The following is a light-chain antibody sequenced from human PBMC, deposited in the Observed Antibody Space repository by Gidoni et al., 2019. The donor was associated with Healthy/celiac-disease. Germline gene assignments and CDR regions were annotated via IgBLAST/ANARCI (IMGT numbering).Light chain of an antibody. CDR1: QHISSW. CDR3: QQAHSFPLT. J-gene: IGKJ5*01. Sequence: DIQMTQSPSSVSASVGDRVTITCRASQHISSWLAWYQQKPGEAPKLLIYAASTLQSGVPSRFSGDGSGTDFTLTISSLQPEDFSTYYCQQAHSFPLTFGQXTRLEIK. CDR2: AAS. V-gene: IGKV1-12*01.